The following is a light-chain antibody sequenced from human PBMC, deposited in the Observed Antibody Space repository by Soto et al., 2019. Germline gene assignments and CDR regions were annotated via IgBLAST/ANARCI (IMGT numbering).Light chain of an antibody. CDR3: SSYTSSSTPYV. V-gene: IGLV2-14*01. CDR1: SSDVGGYNY. Sequence: QSVLTQPASVSGSPGQSITISCTGTSSDVGGYNYVSWYQQRPGKAPKLMIYDVSNRPSGVSNRFSGSKSGNTASLTISGLQAEDEADYYCSSYTSSSTPYVFGTGTQLTVL. J-gene: IGLJ1*01. CDR2: DVS.